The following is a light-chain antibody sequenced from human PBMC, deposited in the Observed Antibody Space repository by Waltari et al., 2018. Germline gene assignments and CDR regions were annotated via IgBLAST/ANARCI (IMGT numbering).Light chain of an antibody. V-gene: IGLV1-47*01. CDR2: RSH. CDR3: ATWDDSLTAWV. Sequence: QSVLAQPPSASETPGPRVTISCSGSSSNIGSNYIYWYQQLPGTAPKLLIYRSHERPSGVPERFSGSKSGTSASLAISGLRSEDEADYYCATWDDSLTAWVFGGGTKVTVV. J-gene: IGLJ3*02. CDR1: SSNIGSNY.